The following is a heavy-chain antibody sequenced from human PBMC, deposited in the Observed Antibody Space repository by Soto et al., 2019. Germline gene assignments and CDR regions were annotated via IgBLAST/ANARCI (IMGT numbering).Heavy chain of an antibody. V-gene: IGHV6-1*01. D-gene: IGHD5-18*01. CDR3: AGGGGRGYSYGFDY. CDR1: GDSVSSNSAA. CDR2: TYYRSKWYN. J-gene: IGHJ4*02. Sequence: KQSQTLSLTCAISGDSVSSNSAAWNWIRQSPSRGLEWLGRTYYRSKWYNDYAVSVKSRITINPDTSKNQFSLQLNSVTPEDTAVYYCAGGGGRGYSYGFDYWGQGTLVTVSS.